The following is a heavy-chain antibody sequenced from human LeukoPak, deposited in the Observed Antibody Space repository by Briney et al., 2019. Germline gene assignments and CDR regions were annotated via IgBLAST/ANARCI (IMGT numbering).Heavy chain of an antibody. J-gene: IGHJ4*02. D-gene: IGHD3-3*01. CDR1: GGSISSSNW. Sequence: SGTLSLTCAVSGGSISSSNWWSWVRQPPGKGLEWIGEIYHSGSTNYNPSLKSRVTIPLDKSKNQFSLKLSSVTAADTAVYYCARTYYDFWSGYYTGRSFDYWGQGTLVTVSS. V-gene: IGHV4-4*02. CDR2: IYHSGST. CDR3: ARTYYDFWSGYYTGRSFDY.